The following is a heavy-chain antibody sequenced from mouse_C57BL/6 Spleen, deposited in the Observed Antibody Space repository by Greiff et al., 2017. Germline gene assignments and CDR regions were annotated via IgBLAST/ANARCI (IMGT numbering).Heavy chain of an antibody. CDR3: ARSRGNDYDPFDY. V-gene: IGHV1-42*01. D-gene: IGHD2-4*01. CDR1: GYSFTGYY. J-gene: IGHJ2*01. CDR2: INPSTGGT. Sequence: VQLQQSGPELVKPGASVKISCKASGYSFTGYYMNWVKQSPEKSLEWIGEINPSTGGTTYNQKFKAKATLTVDKSSSTAYMQLKSLTSEDSAVYYCARSRGNDYDPFDYWGQGTTLTVSS.